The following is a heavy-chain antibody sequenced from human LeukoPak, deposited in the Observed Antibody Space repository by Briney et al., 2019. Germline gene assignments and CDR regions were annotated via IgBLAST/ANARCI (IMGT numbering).Heavy chain of an antibody. D-gene: IGHD3-3*01. CDR3: ARGVTEDTGVAQFDS. CDR1: GFTFFTYS. CDR2: VSYDGSNK. Sequence: GGSLRLSCAASGFTFFTYSMHWVRQAPGKGLEGGAVVSYDGSNKNYADSVKGRLTISRDNSKSTLYLQMNSLRPDDTAVYYCARGVTEDTGVAQFDSWGQGSLVTVSS. V-gene: IGHV3-30*04. J-gene: IGHJ4*02.